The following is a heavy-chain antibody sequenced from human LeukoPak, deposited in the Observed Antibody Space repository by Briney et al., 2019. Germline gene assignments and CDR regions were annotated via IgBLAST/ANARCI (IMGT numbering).Heavy chain of an antibody. CDR1: GFTFSNSG. J-gene: IGHJ4*02. Sequence: PGGSLRLSCAASGFTFSNSGMHWVRQAPGKGLEWVAVMWDDESNKYYADSVKGRFTISRDNSKNTLYLQMNNLGAEDTAVYYCARGRSGSYPPGVYWGQGTLVTVSS. D-gene: IGHD1-26*01. V-gene: IGHV3-33*01. CDR3: ARGRSGSYPPGVY. CDR2: MWDDESNK.